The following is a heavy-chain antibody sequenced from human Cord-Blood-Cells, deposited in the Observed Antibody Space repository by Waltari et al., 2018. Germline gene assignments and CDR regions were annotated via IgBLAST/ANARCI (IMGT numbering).Heavy chain of an antibody. CDR2: INHSGSS. D-gene: IGHD3-16*01. V-gene: IGHV4-34*01. CDR1: GGSVSGYY. CDR3: ARLSLDFDY. J-gene: IGHJ4*02. Sequence: QVQLQQWGAGLLKPSETLSLTCAVSGGSVSGYYWSWIRQPPGKGLEWIGEINHSGSSNYNPSLKSRVTISVDTSKNQFSLKLSSVTAADTAVYYCARLSLDFDYWGQGTLVTVSS.